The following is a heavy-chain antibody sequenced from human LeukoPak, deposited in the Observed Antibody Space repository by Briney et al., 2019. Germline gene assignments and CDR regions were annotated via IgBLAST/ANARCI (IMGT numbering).Heavy chain of an antibody. V-gene: IGHV4-4*07. J-gene: IGHJ4*02. CDR3: AGGSLWFGELLSPGDY. CDR1: GGSISSYY. CDR2: IYTSGST. Sequence: SETLSLTCTVSGGSISSYYWSWIRQPAGKGLEWIGRIYTSGSTNYNPSLKSRVTMSVDTSKNRFSLKLSSVTAADTAVYYCAGGSLWFGELLSPGDYWGQGTLVTVSS. D-gene: IGHD3-10*01.